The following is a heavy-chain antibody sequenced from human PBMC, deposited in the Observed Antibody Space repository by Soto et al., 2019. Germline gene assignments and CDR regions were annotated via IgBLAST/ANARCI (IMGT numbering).Heavy chain of an antibody. Sequence: QVQLQESGPGLVKPSQTLSLTCTVSGGSISSGGYYWSWIRQHPGKGLEWIGYIYYSGSTYYNPSLKNPVTISVDTSKNHFSLKLSSVTAADTAVYYCARVYYYDSSGYLDYWGQGTLVTVSS. J-gene: IGHJ4*02. V-gene: IGHV4-31*01. CDR2: IYYSGST. D-gene: IGHD3-22*01. CDR1: GGSISSGGYY. CDR3: ARVYYYDSSGYLDY.